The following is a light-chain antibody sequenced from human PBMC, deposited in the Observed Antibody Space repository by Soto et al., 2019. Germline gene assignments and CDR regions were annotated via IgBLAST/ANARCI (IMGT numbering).Light chain of an antibody. Sequence: DIVMTQSPLSLPVTPGEPASISCRSSQSLLHSNAYNYLDWYLQKPGQSPQLLIYLGSNRASGVPDRCSGSGSGTDFTLKISRVEAEDVGVYYCMQALQTPLTFGGGTKVEIK. CDR1: QSLLHSNAYNY. CDR3: MQALQTPLT. J-gene: IGKJ4*01. V-gene: IGKV2-28*01. CDR2: LGS.